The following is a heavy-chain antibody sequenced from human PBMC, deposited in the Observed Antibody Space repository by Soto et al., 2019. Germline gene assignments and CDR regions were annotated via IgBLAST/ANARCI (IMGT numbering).Heavy chain of an antibody. CDR2: INAGNGNT. D-gene: IGHD3-3*01. Sequence: QVQLVQSGAEVKKPGASVKVSCKASGYTFTSYAMHWVRQAPGQRLEWMGWINAGNGNTKYSQKFQGRVTITRDTAASTAYMELSSLRAEDTAVYYCARVDGVNWFDPWGPGTLVTVSS. J-gene: IGHJ5*02. CDR1: GYTFTSYA. V-gene: IGHV1-3*01. CDR3: ARVDGVNWFDP.